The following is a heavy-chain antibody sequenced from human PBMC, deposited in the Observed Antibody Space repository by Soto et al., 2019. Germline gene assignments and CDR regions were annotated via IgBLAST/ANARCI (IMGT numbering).Heavy chain of an antibody. CDR1: GFTFSSYS. J-gene: IGHJ1*01. V-gene: IGHV3-48*02. CDR2: ISSSSSTI. CDR3: ARDYYDSSGYYYGDHGYFQH. D-gene: IGHD3-22*01. Sequence: GGSLRLSCAASGFTFSSYSMNWVRQAPGKGLEWVSYISSSSSTIYYEDSVKGRFTISRDNAKNSLYLQMNSLRDEDTAVYYCARDYYDSSGYYYGDHGYFQHWGQGTLVTVSS.